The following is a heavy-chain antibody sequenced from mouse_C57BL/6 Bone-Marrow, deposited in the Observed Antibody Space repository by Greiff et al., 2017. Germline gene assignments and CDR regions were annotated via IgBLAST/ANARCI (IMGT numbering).Heavy chain of an antibody. CDR1: GYTFTSYW. D-gene: IGHD2-3*01. Sequence: QVQLQQPGAELVRPGPSVKLSCKASGYTFTSYWMHWVKQRPGHGLEWIGVIDPTDSYTNYNQKFKGKATMTVDTSSRTAYMRLSSLPSEDSAVYCGARGRWLVGVDYWGQGTSVTVSS. V-gene: IGHV1-59*01. CDR2: IDPTDSYT. J-gene: IGHJ4*01. CDR3: ARGRWLVGVDY.